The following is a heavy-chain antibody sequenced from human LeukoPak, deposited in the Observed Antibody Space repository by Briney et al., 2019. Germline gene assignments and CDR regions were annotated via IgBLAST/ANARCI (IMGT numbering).Heavy chain of an antibody. J-gene: IGHJ4*02. CDR1: GGSISSSSYY. V-gene: IGHV4-39*01. Sequence: ASETLSLTCTVSGGSISSSSYYWGWIRQPPGKGLEWIGSIYYSGSTYYNPSLKSRVTISVDTSKNQFSLKLSSVTAADTAVYYCARHSAGRVFDYWGQGTLVTVSS. CDR3: ARHSAGRVFDY. D-gene: IGHD3-10*01. CDR2: IYYSGST.